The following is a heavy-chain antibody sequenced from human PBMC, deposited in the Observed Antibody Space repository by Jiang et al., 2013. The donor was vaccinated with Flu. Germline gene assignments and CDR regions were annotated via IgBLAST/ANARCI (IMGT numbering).Heavy chain of an antibody. CDR2: IYYTGSA. D-gene: IGHD4-17*01. CDR3: ASGNRPHGDYSY. J-gene: IGHJ4*02. Sequence: GPGLVKPSETLSLTCTVSGGSISTYYWSWIRQPPGKGLEWIGYIYYTGSANYNPSLKSRVTISVDTSKSQFSLELNSVTAADTAVYYCASGNRPHGDYSYWGQGTLVTVSS. V-gene: IGHV4-59*01. CDR1: GGSISTYY.